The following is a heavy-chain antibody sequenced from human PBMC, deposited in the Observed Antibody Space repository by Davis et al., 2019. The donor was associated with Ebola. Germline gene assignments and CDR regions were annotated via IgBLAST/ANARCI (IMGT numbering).Heavy chain of an antibody. D-gene: IGHD3-10*01. Sequence: MPSETLSLTCAVSGGSISSSNWWSWVRQPPGKGLEWIGEINHSGSSKYNPSLKSRVTMSADTSKNQVSLKLSSVTAADTAVYYCVRSVTMIRGVIPWFDPWGQGTLVAVSS. CDR3: VRSVTMIRGVIPWFDP. V-gene: IGHV4-4*02. CDR2: INHSGSS. CDR1: GGSISSSNW. J-gene: IGHJ5*01.